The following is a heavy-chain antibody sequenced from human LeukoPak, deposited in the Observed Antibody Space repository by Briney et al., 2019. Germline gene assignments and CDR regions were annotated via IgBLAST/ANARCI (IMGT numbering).Heavy chain of an antibody. V-gene: IGHV3-23*01. J-gene: IGHJ4*02. CDR3: AKDRGSSGWYYFDY. CDR2: ISGSGVST. Sequence: GGSLRLSCAASGFTFSSYAMSWVRQAPGKGLEWVSVISGSGVSTYYTDSVKGRFTISRDNSENTLFLQMNSLRAEDTAVYYCAKDRGSSGWYYFDYWGQGTLVTVSS. D-gene: IGHD6-19*01. CDR1: GFTFSSYA.